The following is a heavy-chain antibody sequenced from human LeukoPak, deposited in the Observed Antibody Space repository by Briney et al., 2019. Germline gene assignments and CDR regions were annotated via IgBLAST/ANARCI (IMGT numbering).Heavy chain of an antibody. Sequence: GGSLRLSCAASGFTFSSYAMSWGRHAPGKWLEWGSGISGSDGSTYYADSVKGRFTISRENSKNTLYLQMNSLRAEDTAVYYCAKDSAKKYDDYWGQGTLVTVSS. CDR1: GFTFSSYA. CDR2: ISGSDGST. CDR3: AKDSAKKYDDY. V-gene: IGHV3-23*01. D-gene: IGHD2/OR15-2a*01. J-gene: IGHJ4*02.